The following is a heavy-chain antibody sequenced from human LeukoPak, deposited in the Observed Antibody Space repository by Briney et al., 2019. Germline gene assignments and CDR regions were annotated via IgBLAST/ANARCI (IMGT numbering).Heavy chain of an antibody. CDR2: IKQDGSEK. D-gene: IGHD3-10*01. V-gene: IGHV3-7*03. CDR1: GFPFNAYW. J-gene: IGHJ4*02. Sequence: GGSLRLSCAASGFPFNAYWMTWVRQAPGKGLEWVANIKQDGSEKYYVDSVKGRFTISRDNAKNSLYLQMNSLRAEDTAVYYCARDRGYYDYWGQGTLVTVSS. CDR3: ARDRGYYDY.